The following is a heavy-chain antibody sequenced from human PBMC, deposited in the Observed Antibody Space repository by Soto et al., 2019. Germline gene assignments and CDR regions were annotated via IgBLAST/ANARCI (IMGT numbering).Heavy chain of an antibody. Sequence: SETLSPTCTVSGGSISSYYWSWIRRPPGKGLEWIGYIYYSGSTKYNPSLKSRVTISVDTSKNQFSLKLSSVTAADTAVYYCARRYGDSFDYWGQGTLVTVSS. CDR3: ARRYGDSFDY. CDR1: GGSISSYY. V-gene: IGHV4-59*08. D-gene: IGHD4-17*01. J-gene: IGHJ4*02. CDR2: IYYSGST.